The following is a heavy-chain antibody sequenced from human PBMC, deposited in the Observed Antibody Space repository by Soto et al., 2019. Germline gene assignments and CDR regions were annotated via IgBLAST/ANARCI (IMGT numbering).Heavy chain of an antibody. J-gene: IGHJ5*02. D-gene: IGHD3-9*01. CDR2: IIPIFGTT. CDR1: GGTFSSYA. CDR3: ARAQDIYHDILTGYRGWFDP. V-gene: IGHV1-69*01. Sequence: QVQLVQSGAEVKKPGSSVKVSCKASGGTFSSYAISWVRQAPGQGLEWMGGIIPIFGTTNYAQKFRGRVTITADASTSTAYMGLSSLRSEDTAVYSWARAQDIYHDILTGYRGWFDPWGQGTLVTFSS.